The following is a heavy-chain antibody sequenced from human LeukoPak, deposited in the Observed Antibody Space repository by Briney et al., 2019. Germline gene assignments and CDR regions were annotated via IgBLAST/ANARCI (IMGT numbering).Heavy chain of an antibody. CDR1: GGSISSYY. J-gene: IGHJ4*02. Sequence: PSETLSLTCTVSGGSISSYYWSWIRQPPGKGLEWIGYIYYSGSTNYNPSLKSRVTISVDTSKNQFSLKLSSVTAADTAVYYCARGAPGPGADYWGQGTLVTVSS. CDR2: IYYSGST. V-gene: IGHV4-59*01. CDR3: ARGAPGPGADY.